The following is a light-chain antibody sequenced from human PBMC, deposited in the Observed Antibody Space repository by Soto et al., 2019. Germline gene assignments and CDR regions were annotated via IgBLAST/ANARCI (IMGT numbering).Light chain of an antibody. CDR3: SSYTSSSTLV. CDR2: EVS. CDR1: SSDVGGYNY. V-gene: IGLV2-14*01. J-gene: IGLJ1*01. Sequence: QSVLTQPASVSDSPGQSITISCTGTSSDVGGYNYVSWYQQHPGKAPKLMIYEVSNRPSGVSNRFSGSKSGNTASLTISGLQAEDEADYYCSSYTSSSTLVFGTGTKVTVL.